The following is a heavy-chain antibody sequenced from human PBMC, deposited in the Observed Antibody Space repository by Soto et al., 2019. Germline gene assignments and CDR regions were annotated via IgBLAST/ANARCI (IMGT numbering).Heavy chain of an antibody. CDR1: GGSFSGYY. CDR3: ARAGRGSWLRAFDR. Sequence: PSETLSLTCAVYGGSFSGYYWSWIRQPPGKGLEWIGEINHSGSTNYNPSLKSRVTISVDTSKNQFSLKLSSVTAADTAVYYCARAGRGSWLRAFDRWGQGTMVTVSS. CDR2: INHSGST. V-gene: IGHV4-34*01. J-gene: IGHJ3*02. D-gene: IGHD2-15*01.